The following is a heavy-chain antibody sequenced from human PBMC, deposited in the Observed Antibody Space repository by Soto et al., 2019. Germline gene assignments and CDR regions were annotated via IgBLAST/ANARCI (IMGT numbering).Heavy chain of an antibody. CDR3: AIDWESDTSSPSRRLAP. V-gene: IGHV4-31*02. CDR1: DDSINSGADF. Sequence: QLMSHTWSVSDDSINSGADFRTWKRQNPEKGLEWIGYIYYSGRTYYNPSLKSRLTLSIDKSKNQFSLKSTSVTAADTAVYYCAIDWESDTSSPSRRLAPWGQGTLVTVSA. CDR2: IYYSGRT. J-gene: IGHJ5*02. D-gene: IGHD3-22*01.